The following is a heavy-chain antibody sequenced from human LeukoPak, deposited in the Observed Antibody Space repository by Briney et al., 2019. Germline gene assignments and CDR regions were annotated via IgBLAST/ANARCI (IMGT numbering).Heavy chain of an antibody. V-gene: IGHV3-53*01. CDR3: AKVVGSGSYHY. CDR2: IYSGGST. D-gene: IGHD1-26*01. J-gene: IGHJ4*02. Sequence: GGSLRLSCAASGFTFSDYYMSWIRQAPGKGLEWVSIIYSGGSTFYADSVKGRFTISGDNSKNTLYLQMNSLRAEDTAVYYYAKVVGSGSYHYWGQGTLVTVSS. CDR1: GFTFSDYY.